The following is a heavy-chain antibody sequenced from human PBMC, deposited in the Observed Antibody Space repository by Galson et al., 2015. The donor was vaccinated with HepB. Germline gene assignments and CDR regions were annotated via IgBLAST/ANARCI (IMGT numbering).Heavy chain of an antibody. CDR2: ISWNRGSI. D-gene: IGHD3-22*01. V-gene: IGHV3-9*01. CDR1: GFTFDDYA. CDR3: AKVEGGGDYYDSSGYSFDY. Sequence: SLRLSCAASGFTFDDYAMHWVRQAPGKGLEWVSGISWNRGSIGYADSVKGRFTISRDNAKNSLYLQMNSLRAEDTALYYCAKVEGGGDYYDSSGYSFDYWGQGTLVTVSS. J-gene: IGHJ4*02.